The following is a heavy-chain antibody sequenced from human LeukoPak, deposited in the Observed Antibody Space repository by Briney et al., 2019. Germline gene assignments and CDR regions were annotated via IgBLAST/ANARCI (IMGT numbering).Heavy chain of an antibody. CDR3: ARDLAAVDS. CDR1: GFTFSSYS. CDR2: ISSSSSTI. J-gene: IGHJ4*02. V-gene: IGHV3-48*04. Sequence: GGSLRLSCAASGFTFSSYSMNWVRQAPGKGLEWVSYISSSSSTIYYTDSVKGRFTTSRDNAKNSLHLQMNSLRAEDTAVYYCARDLAAVDSWGQGTLVTVSS. D-gene: IGHD6-25*01.